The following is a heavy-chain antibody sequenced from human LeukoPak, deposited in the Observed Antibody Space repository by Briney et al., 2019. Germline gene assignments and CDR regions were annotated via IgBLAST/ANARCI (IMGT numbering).Heavy chain of an antibody. D-gene: IGHD2-15*01. Sequence: PGGSLRLSCAASGFTFSSYSMNWVRQAPGKGLEWVSYISSSSGYIYYADSVKGRFTISRDNAKNSLYLQMNSLRAEDTAVYYCARDMVAATRRGGYFQHWGQGTLVTVSS. CDR1: GFTFSSYS. J-gene: IGHJ1*01. V-gene: IGHV3-21*05. CDR3: ARDMVAATRRGGYFQH. CDR2: ISSSSGYI.